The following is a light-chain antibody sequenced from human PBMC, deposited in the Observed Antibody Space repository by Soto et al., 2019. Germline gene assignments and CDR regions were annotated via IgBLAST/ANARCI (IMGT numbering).Light chain of an antibody. CDR3: CSYAGTSTLV. CDR2: EVR. CDR1: SSDVGSYDL. V-gene: IGLV2-23*02. J-gene: IGLJ2*01. Sequence: SALTQPASGSGSPGQSITISCTGTSSDVGSYDLVSWYQQHPGKAPKLMIYEVRKRPSGLSNRFSGSKSGNTASLTISGLQAEDEADYYCCSYAGTSTLVFGGGTQLT.